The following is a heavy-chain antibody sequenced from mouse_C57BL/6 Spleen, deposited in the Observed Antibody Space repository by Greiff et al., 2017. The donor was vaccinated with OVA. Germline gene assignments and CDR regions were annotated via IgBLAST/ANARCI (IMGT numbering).Heavy chain of an antibody. D-gene: IGHD4-1*01. CDR1: GYAFSSSW. Sequence: VQLQESGPELVKPGASVKISCKASGYAFSSSWMNWVKQRPGKGLEWIGRIYPGDGDTNYNGKFKGKATLTADKSSSTAYMQLSSLTSEDSAVYFCARTGTVGYAMDYWGQGTSVTVSS. CDR3: ARTGTVGYAMDY. J-gene: IGHJ4*01. V-gene: IGHV1-82*01. CDR2: IYPGDGDT.